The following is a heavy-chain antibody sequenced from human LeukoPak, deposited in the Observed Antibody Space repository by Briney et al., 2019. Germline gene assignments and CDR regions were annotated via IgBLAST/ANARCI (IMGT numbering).Heavy chain of an antibody. CDR2: ISYDGSNK. J-gene: IGHJ5*02. D-gene: IGHD3-10*01. Sequence: PGRSLRLSCAASGFTFSSYGMHWVRQAPGKGLEWVAVISYDGSNKYYADSVKGRFTISRDNAKKSLYLQMNSLRAEDTAVYYCASLDAGSGSWLMGENWSDPWGQGALVTVSS. CDR1: GFTFSSYG. V-gene: IGHV3-30*03. CDR3: ASLDAGSGSWLMGENWSDP.